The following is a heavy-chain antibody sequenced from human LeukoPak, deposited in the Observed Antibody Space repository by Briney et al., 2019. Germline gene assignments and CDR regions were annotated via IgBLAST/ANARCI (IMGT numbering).Heavy chain of an antibody. CDR1: GGPISTTDYY. J-gene: IGHJ4*02. Sequence: SETLSLTCTVSGGPISTTDYYWAWLRQSPGKGLEWIGSIYYRGSTYYNPPLKSRVTISVDTSKRQFSLKLSSVTAADTAVYYCARHEATRYFDSLLPFDSWGQGTLVTVSS. V-gene: IGHV4-39*01. CDR3: ARHEATRYFDSLLPFDS. D-gene: IGHD3-9*01. CDR2: IYYRGST.